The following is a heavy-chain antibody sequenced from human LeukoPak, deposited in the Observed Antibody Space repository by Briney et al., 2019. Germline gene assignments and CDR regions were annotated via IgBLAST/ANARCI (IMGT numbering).Heavy chain of an antibody. CDR3: AKDSLADIDY. Sequence: GRSLRLSCAASGLIFTIYGMYWVRQAPSERREWVAFIRHDGSIKNYADSVKGRSTISRDNAKNTLYLQMNSLRAEDTAVYYCAKDSLADIDYWGQGTLVTVSS. V-gene: IGHV3-30*02. CDR1: GLIFTIYG. J-gene: IGHJ4*02. CDR2: IRHDGSIK. D-gene: IGHD3-16*01.